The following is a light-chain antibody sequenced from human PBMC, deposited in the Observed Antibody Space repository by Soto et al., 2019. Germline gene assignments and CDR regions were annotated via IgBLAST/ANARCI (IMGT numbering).Light chain of an antibody. V-gene: IGLV2-11*01. CDR2: AVN. CDR3: CSYAGSYTWV. Sequence: QSALTQPRSVSGSPGQSVTISCTGTSSDVGDYNYVSWHQQHPGKAPKLLIYAVNMRPSGVPDRFSGSKSGNTASLTISGLQAEDEADYSCCSYAGSYTWVFGGGTKLTVL. J-gene: IGLJ3*02. CDR1: SSDVGDYNY.